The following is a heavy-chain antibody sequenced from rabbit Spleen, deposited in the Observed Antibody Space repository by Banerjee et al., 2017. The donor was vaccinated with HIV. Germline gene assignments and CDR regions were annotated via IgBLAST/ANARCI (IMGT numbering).Heavy chain of an antibody. V-gene: IGHV1S45*01. Sequence: QQQLVESGGGLVKPEGSLTLTCKASGFDFSSYYMSWVRQAPGKGLEWIGYIDPVFGSTYYASWVNGRFTCSKTSSTTVTLQMTSLTVADTATYFCARDTGSSFSSYGMDLWAQGPSSPS. J-gene: IGHJ6*01. CDR3: ARDTGSSFSSYGMDL. CDR1: GFDFSSYYM. CDR2: IDPVFGST. D-gene: IGHD8-1*01.